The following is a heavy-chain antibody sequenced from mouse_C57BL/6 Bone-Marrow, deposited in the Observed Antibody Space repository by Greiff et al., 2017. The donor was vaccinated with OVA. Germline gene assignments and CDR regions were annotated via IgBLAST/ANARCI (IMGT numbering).Heavy chain of an antibody. D-gene: IGHD3-3*01. V-gene: IGHV1-81*01. CDR2: IYPRSGNP. CDR3: ANECSLEGPYYIDY. Sequence: QVQLQQSGAELARPGASVKLSCKASGYTFTSYGISWVKQRTGQGLEWIGEIYPRSGNPYYNEKFKGKATLTVDKSSSTAYMELRSLTSEDSAVYYCANECSLEGPYYIDYWGQGTTLTVSS. CDR1: GYTFTSYG. J-gene: IGHJ2*01.